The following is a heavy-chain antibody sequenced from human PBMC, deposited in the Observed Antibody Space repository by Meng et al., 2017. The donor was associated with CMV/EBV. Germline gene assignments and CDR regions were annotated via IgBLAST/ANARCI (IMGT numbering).Heavy chain of an antibody. Sequence: ASVMVSCKASGYTFTGYYMHWVRQAPGQGLEWMGWINPNSGGTNYAQKFQGRVTMTRDTSISTAYMELSRLRSDDTAVYYCARYAIAAAGLAAFDIWGQGTMVTVSS. D-gene: IGHD6-13*01. CDR1: GYTFTGYY. J-gene: IGHJ3*02. CDR3: ARYAIAAAGLAAFDI. CDR2: INPNSGGT. V-gene: IGHV1-2*02.